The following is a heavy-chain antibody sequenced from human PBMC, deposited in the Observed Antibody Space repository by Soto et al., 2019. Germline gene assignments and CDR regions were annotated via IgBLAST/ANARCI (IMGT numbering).Heavy chain of an antibody. CDR3: ARRNYYDSSGYYDYFDY. CDR2: ISAYNGNT. Sequence: ASVKVSCKASGYSFSFYGINWVRQAPGQGLEWMGWISAYNGNTNYAQKLQGRVTMTTDTSTSTAYMELRSLRSDDTAVYYCARRNYYDSSGYYDYFDYWGQGTLVTVSS. J-gene: IGHJ4*02. CDR1: GYSFSFYG. V-gene: IGHV1-18*01. D-gene: IGHD3-22*01.